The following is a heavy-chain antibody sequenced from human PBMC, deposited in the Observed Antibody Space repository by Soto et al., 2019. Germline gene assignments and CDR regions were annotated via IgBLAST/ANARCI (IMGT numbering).Heavy chain of an antibody. CDR1: GFTLSSYT. CDR2: ISGLGST. Sequence: GGSLRLSCAASGFTLSSYTMNWVRQAPGKGLEWVSAISGLGSTYYADSVKGRFTISRDNSKNTLYLQMNSLRAEDTAIYYCAKGSYSVLLELRPWAQEALVTVSS. CDR3: AKGSYSVLLELRP. V-gene: IGHV3-23*01. J-gene: IGHJ4*01. D-gene: IGHD3-10*01.